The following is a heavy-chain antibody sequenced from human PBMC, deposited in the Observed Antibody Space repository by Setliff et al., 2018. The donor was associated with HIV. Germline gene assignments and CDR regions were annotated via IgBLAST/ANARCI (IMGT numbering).Heavy chain of an antibody. CDR1: GGSISSGSYY. CDR3: ARESMLRGLRHAVDI. V-gene: IGHV4-61*02. D-gene: IGHD3-10*01. CDR2: IYTSGRT. J-gene: IGHJ3*02. Sequence: PSETLSLTCTVSGGSISSGSYYWSWIRQPAGKGLEWIGLIYTSGRTNYNPSLKSRVTISVDTSKNQFSLNLSSVTAADTAVYYCARESMLRGLRHAVDIWGQGTMVTVSS.